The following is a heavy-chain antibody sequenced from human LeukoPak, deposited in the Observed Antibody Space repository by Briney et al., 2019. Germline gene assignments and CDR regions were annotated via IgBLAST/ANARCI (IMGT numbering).Heavy chain of an antibody. V-gene: IGHV3-48*02. J-gene: IGHJ4*02. Sequence: GRSLRLSCAASGFTFSSYGMNWVRQAPGQGLDWDSYISSTSGTIYYAASVKGRFTISRDNAKTSLYLQMDSLRDEDTAVYYCARDLWGTSGYRFDYWGQGTLVTVSS. CDR2: ISSTSGTI. CDR3: ARDLWGTSGYRFDY. D-gene: IGHD3-22*01. CDR1: GFTFSSYG.